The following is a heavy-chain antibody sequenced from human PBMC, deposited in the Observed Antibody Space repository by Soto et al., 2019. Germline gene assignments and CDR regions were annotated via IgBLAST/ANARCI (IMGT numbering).Heavy chain of an antibody. CDR3: ARVGTGTPVYYYYYGMDG. V-gene: IGHV1-8*01. Sequence: QVQLVQSGAEVKKPGASVKVSCKASGYTFTSYDINWVRQATGQGLEWMGWMNPNSGNTGYAQKFQGRVTMTRNTXIXTXXMELGSLRSEDTAVYYCARVGTGTPVYYYYYGMDGWGQGTTVTVSS. CDR2: MNPNSGNT. CDR1: GYTFTSYD. J-gene: IGHJ6*02. D-gene: IGHD1-1*01.